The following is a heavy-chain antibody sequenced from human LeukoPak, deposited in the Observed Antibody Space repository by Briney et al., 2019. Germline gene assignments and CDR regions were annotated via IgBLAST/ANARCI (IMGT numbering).Heavy chain of an antibody. CDR1: GDSVSSKNGA. Sequence: SQTLSLTCVVSGDSVSSKNGAWNWIRQSPSRGLEWLGRTYYRSKWYNDYAESMEGRMTISQDTSKNQYSLHLNSVAPDDTAVYYCARDFGTTGWHTFDYWGQGTLVTVSS. CDR3: ARDFGTTGWHTFDY. D-gene: IGHD6-19*01. V-gene: IGHV6-1*01. J-gene: IGHJ4*02. CDR2: TYYRSKWYN.